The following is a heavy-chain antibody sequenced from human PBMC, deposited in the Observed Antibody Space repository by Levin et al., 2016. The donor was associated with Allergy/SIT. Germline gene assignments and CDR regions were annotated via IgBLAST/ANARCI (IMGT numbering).Heavy chain of an antibody. J-gene: IGHJ4*02. V-gene: IGHV4-39*01. CDR2: IYYSGST. Sequence: WIRQPPGKGLEWIGSIYYSGSTYYNPSLKSRVTISVDTSKNQFSLKLSSVTAADTAVYYCASQYYDYVWGSYRPFDYWGQGTLVTVSS. CDR3: ASQYYDYVWGSYRPFDY. D-gene: IGHD3-16*02.